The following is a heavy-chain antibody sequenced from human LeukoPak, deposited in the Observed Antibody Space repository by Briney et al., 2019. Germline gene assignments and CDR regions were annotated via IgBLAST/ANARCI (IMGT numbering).Heavy chain of an antibody. V-gene: IGHV4-34*01. CDR2: INHSGST. CDR1: GGSFSGYY. CDR3: ARSGPFFVVVPAATPYFDY. J-gene: IGHJ4*02. D-gene: IGHD2-2*01. Sequence: NPSETLSLTCAVYGGSFSGYYWSWIRQPPGKGLEWIGEINHSGSTNYNPSLKSRVTISVDTSKNQFSLKLSSVTAADTAVYYCARSGPFFVVVPAATPYFDYWGQGTLVTVSS.